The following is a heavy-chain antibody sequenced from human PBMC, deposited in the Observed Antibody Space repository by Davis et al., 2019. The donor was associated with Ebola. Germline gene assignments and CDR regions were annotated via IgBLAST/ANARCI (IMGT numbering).Heavy chain of an antibody. Sequence: ASVKVSCKPSGGSFSSSAPNWVRQAPEQGLEWIGWIDTNTGNPTYAQGFTGRFVFSLDTSVSMAYLQITSLRADDTAIYYCVRDAIDGYNWSHWGQGTLVTVSS. CDR3: VRDAIDGYNWSH. CDR2: IDTNTGNP. CDR1: GGSFSSSA. V-gene: IGHV7-4-1*04. J-gene: IGHJ4*02. D-gene: IGHD5-24*01.